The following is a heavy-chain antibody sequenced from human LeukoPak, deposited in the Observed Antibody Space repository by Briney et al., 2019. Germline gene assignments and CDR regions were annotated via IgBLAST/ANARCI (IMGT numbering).Heavy chain of an antibody. Sequence: QTGGSLRLSCAASGFTFSSYGMHWVRQAPGKGLEWVAFIRYDGSNKYYADSVKGRFTISRDDSKSIAYLQMNSLKTEDTAVYYCTRESGSYWWGQGTLVTVSS. V-gene: IGHV3-30*02. J-gene: IGHJ4*02. CDR1: GFTFSSYG. CDR3: TRESGSYW. CDR2: IRYDGSNK. D-gene: IGHD1-26*01.